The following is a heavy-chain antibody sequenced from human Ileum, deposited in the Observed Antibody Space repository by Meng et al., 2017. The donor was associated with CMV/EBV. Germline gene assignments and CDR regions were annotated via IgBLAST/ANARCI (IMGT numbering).Heavy chain of an antibody. D-gene: IGHD1-7*01. V-gene: IGHV3-15*01. CDR2: VTRKVDGGTT. Sequence: GESLKISCAASGFTFTDAWMNWVRQAPGKGLEWVGRVTRKVDGGTTDYAAPVKGRFTISTDDSKNTLFLQMDSLKTEDTAVYYCAKGGGTTSKGRGVDYWGQGTLVTVSS. CDR1: GFTFTDAW. CDR3: AKGGGTTSKGRGVDY. J-gene: IGHJ4*02.